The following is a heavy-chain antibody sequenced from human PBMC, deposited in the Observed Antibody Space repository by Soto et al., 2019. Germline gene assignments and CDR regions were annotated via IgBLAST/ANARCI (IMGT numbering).Heavy chain of an antibody. V-gene: IGHV3-30-3*01. J-gene: IGHJ1*01. CDR2: ISYDGSNK. D-gene: IGHD2-21*02. CDR1: GFTFSSYA. Sequence: GGSLRLSCAASGFTFSSYAMHWVRQAPGKGLEWVAVISYDGSNKYYADSVKGRFTISRDNSKNTLYLQMNSLRAEDTAVYYCARDFVVTATQGSQHWGQGTLVTVSS. CDR3: ARDFVVTATQGSQH.